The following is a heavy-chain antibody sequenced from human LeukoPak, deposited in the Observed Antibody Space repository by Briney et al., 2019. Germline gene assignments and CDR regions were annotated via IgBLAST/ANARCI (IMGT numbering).Heavy chain of an antibody. CDR2: FDPEDGET. Sequence: VSVKVSCKVSGYTLTESSMHWVRQAPGKGLEWMGGFDPEDGETIYAQKFQGRVTMTEDTSTDTAYMELSSLRSEDTAVYYCATFRTGYSGYDDYWGQGTLVTVS. D-gene: IGHD5-12*01. J-gene: IGHJ4*02. CDR1: GYTLTESS. CDR3: ATFRTGYSGYDDY. V-gene: IGHV1-24*01.